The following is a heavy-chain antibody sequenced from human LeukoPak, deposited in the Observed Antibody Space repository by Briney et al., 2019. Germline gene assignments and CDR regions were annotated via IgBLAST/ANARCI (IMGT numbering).Heavy chain of an antibody. CDR2: IYYSGST. V-gene: IGHV4-59*01. CDR1: GGSISGYY. Sequence: SETLSLTCTVSGGSISGYYWNWIRQPPGKGLEWIGYIYYSGSTNYNPSLKSRVTISVDTSKNQFSLKLSSVTAADTAVYYCAREVVVVVAANNWFDPWGQGTLVTVSS. D-gene: IGHD2-15*01. CDR3: AREVVVVVAANNWFDP. J-gene: IGHJ5*02.